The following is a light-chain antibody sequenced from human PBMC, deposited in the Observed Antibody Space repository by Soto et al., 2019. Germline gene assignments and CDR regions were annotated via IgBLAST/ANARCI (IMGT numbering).Light chain of an antibody. V-gene: IGKV2D-29*01. Sequence: VLVTQTPLSLSVTPGQPTSIFCDSGQCLLHSDGETYLYWYLXKQGQPQQVXIYEVSNRFSGVPDRFSGSGSGTDFTMKISRMEAEDGAMDEGMQRLELPITFTQGTRLEIK. CDR3: MQRLELPIT. CDR2: EVS. J-gene: IGKJ5*01. CDR1: QCLLHSDGETY.